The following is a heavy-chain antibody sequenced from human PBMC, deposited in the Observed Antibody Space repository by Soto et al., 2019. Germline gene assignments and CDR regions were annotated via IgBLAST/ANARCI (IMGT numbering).Heavy chain of an antibody. CDR3: ARQIVRGYSGYEQFPAYDY. J-gene: IGHJ4*02. CDR2: IYPGDSDT. Sequence: GESLKISCKASGYSFTTYCIGWVRQMPGKGLEWMGIIYPGDSDTKYSPSLQGQVSISADTSISTAYLQWTSLKASDTAMYYCARQIVRGYSGYEQFPAYDYWGQGTQVTVSS. CDR1: GYSFTTYC. V-gene: IGHV5-51*01. D-gene: IGHD5-12*01.